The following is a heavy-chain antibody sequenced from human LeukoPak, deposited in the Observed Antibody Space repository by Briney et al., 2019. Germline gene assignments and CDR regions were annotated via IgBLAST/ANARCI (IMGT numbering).Heavy chain of an antibody. CDR3: VATGHRSHAFHI. J-gene: IGHJ3*02. CDR1: GDSITSYY. Sequence: SETLSLTCTVSGDSITSYYWTWIRQPAGKGLEWIGRIFSSGRTHYKPSLKSRVPVSVDKSRNQFSLKLSSVTAADTAVYYCVATGHRSHAFHIWGQGTMVTVSS. V-gene: IGHV4-4*07. CDR2: IFSSGRT. D-gene: IGHD3-16*02.